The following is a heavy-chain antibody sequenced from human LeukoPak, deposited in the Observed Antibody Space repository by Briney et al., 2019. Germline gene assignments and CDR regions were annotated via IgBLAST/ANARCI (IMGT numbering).Heavy chain of an antibody. J-gene: IGHJ5*02. CDR3: ARGGSIAAAGTVFFWFDP. Sequence: ASVKVSCKASSYTFTRYGISWVRQAPGQGLEWMGWISGSNGNTNYAQKFQGRVTITADKSTSTAYMELSSLRSEDTAVYYCARGGSIAAAGTVFFWFDPWGQGTLVTVSS. CDR1: SYTFTRYG. CDR2: ISGSNGNT. D-gene: IGHD6-13*01. V-gene: IGHV1-18*01.